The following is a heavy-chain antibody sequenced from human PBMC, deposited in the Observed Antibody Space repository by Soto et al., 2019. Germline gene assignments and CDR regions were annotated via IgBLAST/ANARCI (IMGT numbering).Heavy chain of an antibody. D-gene: IGHD3-16*02. V-gene: IGHV1-18*01. Sequence: APVKVSCKASGYTFTTSGIIWVRQAPGQGLEWMGWISAYNGNTNYAQKLQGRVTMTTDTSTSTAYMELRSLRSDDTAVYYCARASFPYDYRWGSYRYPTYYYYYMDVWGKGTTVTVS. CDR1: GYTFTTSG. CDR3: ARASFPYDYRWGSYRYPTYYYYYMDV. J-gene: IGHJ6*03. CDR2: ISAYNGNT.